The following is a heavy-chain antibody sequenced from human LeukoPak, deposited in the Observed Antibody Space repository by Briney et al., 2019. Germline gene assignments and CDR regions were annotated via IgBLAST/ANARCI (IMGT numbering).Heavy chain of an antibody. Sequence: SETLSLTRTVSGGSISSGNHYWSWIRQPPGKGLEWIGYIYYSGSTYYNPSLKSRVTISVDTSKNQFSLKVSSVSAADTAVYYCAREKSPPPGHYYGMDVWGQGTTVTVSS. CDR3: AREKSPPPGHYYGMDV. CDR2: IYYSGST. CDR1: GGSISSGNHY. J-gene: IGHJ6*02. V-gene: IGHV4-30-4*01.